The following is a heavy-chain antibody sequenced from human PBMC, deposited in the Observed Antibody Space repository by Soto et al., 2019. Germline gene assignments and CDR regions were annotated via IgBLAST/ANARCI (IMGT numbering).Heavy chain of an antibody. V-gene: IGHV1-18*01. D-gene: IGHD1-26*01. J-gene: IGHJ6*01. CDR1: GYTFSHYG. CDR2: ISAYNGNR. Sequence: GASVKVSCKASGYTFSHYGIGWVRQAPGQGLEWMGWISAYNGNRHFAEGLRGRITMTTNTTTSTADMELRSLSSDDTAVYYCARGGQECSNSRCRYIYDGMDVWGEATPVTVSS. CDR3: ARGGQECSNSRCRYIYDGMDV.